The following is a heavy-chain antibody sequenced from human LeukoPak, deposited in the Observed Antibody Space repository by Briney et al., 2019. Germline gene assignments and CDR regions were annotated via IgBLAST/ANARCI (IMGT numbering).Heavy chain of an antibody. Sequence: GGSLRLSCAASGFTFSDYYMSWIRQAPGKGLEWVSYISSSGSTIYYADSVKGRFTISRDNAKNSLYLQMNSLRAEDTAVYYCARVRAYSSSSNYFDYWGQGTLVTVSS. J-gene: IGHJ4*02. V-gene: IGHV3-11*04. CDR3: ARVRAYSSSSNYFDY. D-gene: IGHD6-6*01. CDR2: ISSSGSTI. CDR1: GFTFSDYY.